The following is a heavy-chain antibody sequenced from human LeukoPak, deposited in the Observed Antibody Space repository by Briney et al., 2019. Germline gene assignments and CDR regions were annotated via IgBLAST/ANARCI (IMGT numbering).Heavy chain of an antibody. V-gene: IGHV4-39*01. D-gene: IGHD3-16*01. CDR2: IYYSGST. CDR1: GGSISSSTYY. Sequence: SETLSLTCTVSGGSISSSTYYWGWIRRPPGKGLEWIGSIYYSGSTYYNPSLKSRVTVSVDTSKNQFSLNLSSVTAADTAVYYCVRGSTLRHYQYWGQGTLATVSS. J-gene: IGHJ4*02. CDR3: VRGSTLRHYQY.